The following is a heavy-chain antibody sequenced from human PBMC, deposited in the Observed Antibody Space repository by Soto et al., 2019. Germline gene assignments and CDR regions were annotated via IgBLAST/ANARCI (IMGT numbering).Heavy chain of an antibody. Sequence: GGSLRLSCAASGFTFSSYAMSWVRRAPGKGLEWVSAISGSGGSTYYTDSVKGRFTISRDNSKNTLYLQMNSLRAEDTAVYYCAKDPSQDSSSWYSYYYYGMDVWGQGTTVTVSS. D-gene: IGHD6-13*01. J-gene: IGHJ6*02. V-gene: IGHV3-23*01. CDR1: GFTFSSYA. CDR3: AKDPSQDSSSWYSYYYYGMDV. CDR2: ISGSGGST.